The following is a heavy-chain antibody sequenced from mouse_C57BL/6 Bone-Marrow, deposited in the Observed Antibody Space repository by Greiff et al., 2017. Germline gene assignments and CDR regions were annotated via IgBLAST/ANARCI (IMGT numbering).Heavy chain of an antibody. CDR2: INPNNGGT. D-gene: IGHD3-2*02. CDR3: AREGQLRLLGFDY. CDR1: GYTFTDYN. Sequence: VQLKQSGPELVKPGASVKIPCKASGYTFTDYNMDWVKQSHGKSLEWIGDINPNNGGTIYNQKFKGKATLTVDKSSSTAYMELRSLTSEDTAVYYCAREGQLRLLGFDYWGQGTTLTVSS. J-gene: IGHJ2*01. V-gene: IGHV1-18*01.